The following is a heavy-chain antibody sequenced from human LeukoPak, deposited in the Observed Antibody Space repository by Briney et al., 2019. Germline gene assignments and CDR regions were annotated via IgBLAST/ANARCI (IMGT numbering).Heavy chain of an antibody. CDR2: IGAYNGNT. V-gene: IGHV1-18*01. D-gene: IGHD3-3*01. CDR3: ARGQGRLRFLEWLPYDY. Sequence: GASVKVSCKASVYTFTSYGICWVRQAPGQGLEWVGWIGAYNGNTNYAQKLQGRVTMTTDTSTSTAYMELRSLRSDDTAVYYCARGQGRLRFLEWLPYDYWGQGTLVTVSS. CDR1: VYTFTSYG. J-gene: IGHJ4*02.